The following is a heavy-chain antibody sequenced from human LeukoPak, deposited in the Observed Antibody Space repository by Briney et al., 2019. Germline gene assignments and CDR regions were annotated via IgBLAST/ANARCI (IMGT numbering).Heavy chain of an antibody. V-gene: IGHV3-23*01. CDR1: GFTFSSYA. J-gene: IGHJ4*02. CDR2: ISGSGGST. CDR3: AKPDDILTGYHPDYFDY. Sequence: PGGSLRLSCAASGFTFSSYAMSWVRQAPGKGLEWVSAISGSGGSTYYADSVKGRFTISRDNSKNTLYLQMNSLRAEDTAVYYCAKPDDILTGYHPDYFDYWGQGTLVTVSS. D-gene: IGHD3-9*01.